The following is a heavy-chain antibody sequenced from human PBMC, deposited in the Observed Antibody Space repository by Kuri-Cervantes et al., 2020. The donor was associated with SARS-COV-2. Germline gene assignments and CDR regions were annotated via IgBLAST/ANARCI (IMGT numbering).Heavy chain of an antibody. D-gene: IGHD3-10*01. CDR2: INPNSGGT. Sequence: ASVKVSCKASGYSFNDYYIYWVRQAPGQGLEWMGWINPNSGGTNYAQKFQGWVTMTRDTSLSISYMELSRLTSDDTAVYYCARGEGSRGLMVVLGWRGAGLLDFWGQGTLVTVSS. J-gene: IGHJ4*02. V-gene: IGHV1-2*04. CDR3: ARGEGSRGLMVVLGWRGAGLLDF. CDR1: GYSFNDYY.